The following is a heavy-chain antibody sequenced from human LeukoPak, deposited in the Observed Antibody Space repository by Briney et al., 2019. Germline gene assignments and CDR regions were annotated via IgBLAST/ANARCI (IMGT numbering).Heavy chain of an antibody. J-gene: IGHJ4*02. Sequence: GASVKVSCKASGYSFSDYYLHWVRQAPGQGLEWMAWINPKVDATNYAQKFRGRVTVTWDTSISTAYMDLRSLRTDDSALYYCARSPHSTIPVATFIPDNWGQGTLVTVSS. CDR3: ARSPHSTIPVATFIPDN. V-gene: IGHV1-2*02. CDR2: INPKVDAT. D-gene: IGHD5/OR15-5a*01. CDR1: GYSFSDYY.